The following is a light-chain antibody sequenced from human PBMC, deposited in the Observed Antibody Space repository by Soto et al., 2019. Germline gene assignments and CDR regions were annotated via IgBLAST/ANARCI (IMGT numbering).Light chain of an antibody. J-gene: IGKJ4*01. V-gene: IGKV3-15*01. CDR1: QGIGRT. Sequence: EIVMTQSPVTLSVSPGERATLSCRASQGIGRTLAWYQQKPGQTPRLLIHGASTRATGVPARFSGSGSGTEFTLTINSLQSEDFAVYYCQRYNDWPLTSGGGTKVDIK. CDR3: QRYNDWPLT. CDR2: GAS.